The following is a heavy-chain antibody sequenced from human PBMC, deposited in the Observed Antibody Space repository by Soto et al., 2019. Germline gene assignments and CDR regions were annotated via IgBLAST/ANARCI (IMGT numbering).Heavy chain of an antibody. CDR2: ISTYSGDT. CDR1: GYTFFTYY. V-gene: IGHV1-18*01. D-gene: IGHD5-12*01. J-gene: IGHJ5*02. Sequence: ASVKVSCKASGYTFFTYYISWARQAPGQGLEWMGWISTYSGDTKYAQKFQGRVTMTTDTSTTTAYLELRSLRSDDTAVYYCARHHGPTTSENWFDPWGQGTLVTVSS. CDR3: ARHHGPTTSENWFDP.